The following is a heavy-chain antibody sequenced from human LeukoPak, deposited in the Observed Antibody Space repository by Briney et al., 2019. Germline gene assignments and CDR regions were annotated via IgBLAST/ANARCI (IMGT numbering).Heavy chain of an antibody. Sequence: GASVKLSCKVSGYTPTELSMHWVRQAPGKGLEWIAAFDPEDGETIYAQKFQGRVTMAEDTSTDTAYMELSSLRSEDTAVYYCATKTGQQLVRAEYFQHWGQGTLVSVSS. CDR2: FDPEDGET. CDR3: ATKTGQQLVRAEYFQH. J-gene: IGHJ1*01. CDR1: GYTPTELS. V-gene: IGHV1-24*01. D-gene: IGHD6-13*01.